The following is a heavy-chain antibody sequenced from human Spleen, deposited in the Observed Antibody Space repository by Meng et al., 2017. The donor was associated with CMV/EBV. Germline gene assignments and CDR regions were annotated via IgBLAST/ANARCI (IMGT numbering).Heavy chain of an antibody. V-gene: IGHV4-4*02. D-gene: IGHD6-19*01. CDR2: IYHSGGT. Sequence: QMQLQGSGPGLVKPSGPLSLTCAVSGGSISISTWWSWVRQPPGKGLEWIGEIYHSGGTNYNPSLRGRVTISLDKSKNQFSPTLRSVTAADTAVYYCARDPYATGWAGWGQGTLVTVSS. J-gene: IGHJ4*02. CDR3: ARDPYATGWAG. CDR1: GGSISISTW.